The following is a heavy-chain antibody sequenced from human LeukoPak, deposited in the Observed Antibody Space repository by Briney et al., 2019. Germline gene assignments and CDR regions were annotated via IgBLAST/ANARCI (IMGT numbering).Heavy chain of an antibody. V-gene: IGHV1-8*01. D-gene: IGHD3-22*01. J-gene: IGHJ4*02. CDR3: ARVTYDSSGYSRLFDY. CDR2: MNPNSGNT. CDR1: GYTFTSYD. Sequence: ASVTVSCKASGYTFTSYDINWVRQATGQGLEWMGWMNPNSGNTGYAQKFQGRVTMTRNTSISTAYMELSSLRSEDTAVYYCARVTYDSSGYSRLFDYWGQGTLVTVSS.